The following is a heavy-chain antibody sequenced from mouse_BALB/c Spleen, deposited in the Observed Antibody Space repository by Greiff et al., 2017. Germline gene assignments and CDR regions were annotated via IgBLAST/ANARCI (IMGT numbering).Heavy chain of an antibody. J-gene: IGHJ3*01. Sequence: EVKVVESGGGLVKPGGSLKLSCAASGFTFSSYAMSWVRQSPEKRLEWVAEISSGGSYTYYPDTVTGRFTISRDNAKNTLYLEMSSLRSEDTAMYYCAREHGYDSAWFAYWGQGTLVTVSA. CDR1: GFTFSSYA. CDR2: ISSGGSYT. D-gene: IGHD2-2*01. CDR3: AREHGYDSAWFAY. V-gene: IGHV5-9-4*01.